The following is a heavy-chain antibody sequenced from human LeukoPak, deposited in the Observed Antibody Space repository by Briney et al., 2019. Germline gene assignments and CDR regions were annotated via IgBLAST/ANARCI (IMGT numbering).Heavy chain of an antibody. D-gene: IGHD2-2*01. CDR1: GCSISSGGYD. CDR3: ARGAPTVVPAATSNYYMDV. Sequence: SETLSLTCTVSGCSISSGGYDWNWIRQRPGKGLEWIGYIYKSGCTYYNPSLKIRVTISRDTSKNQFSLKLRSVTAADTAVYYCARGAPTVVPAATSNYYMDVWGKGTTVTVSS. V-gene: IGHV4-31*03. CDR2: IYKSGCT. J-gene: IGHJ6*03.